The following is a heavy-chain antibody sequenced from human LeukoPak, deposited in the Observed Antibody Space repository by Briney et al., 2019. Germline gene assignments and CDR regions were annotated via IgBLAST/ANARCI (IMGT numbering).Heavy chain of an antibody. V-gene: IGHV4-38-2*01. CDR3: ARHGRPDSDFDY. CDR2: IYHSGST. CDR1: GYSISSGYY. J-gene: IGHJ4*02. D-gene: IGHD1-1*01. Sequence: KSSETLSLTCAVSGYSISSGYYWGWIRQPPGKGLEWIGSIYHSGSTYYNPSLKSRVTISIDRSKNQFSLKLSSVTAADTAVYYCARHGRPDSDFDYWGQGTLITVSS.